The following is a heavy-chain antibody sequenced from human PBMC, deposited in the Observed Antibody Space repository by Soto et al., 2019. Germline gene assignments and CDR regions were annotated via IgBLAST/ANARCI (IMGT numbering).Heavy chain of an antibody. Sequence: QVQLQESGPGLVKPSQTLSLTCTVSGGSISSGGYYWGWIRQHPGKGLEWIGYIYYSGSTYYNPSLKSRVTISVDTSKNQFSLKLSSVTAADTAVYYCARDNDYYYGMDVWGQGTTVTVSS. V-gene: IGHV4-31*03. CDR2: IYYSGST. CDR3: ARDNDYYYGMDV. CDR1: GGSISSGGYY. J-gene: IGHJ6*02.